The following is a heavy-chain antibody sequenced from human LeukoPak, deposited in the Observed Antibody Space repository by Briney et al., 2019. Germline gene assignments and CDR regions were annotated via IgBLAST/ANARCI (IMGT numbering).Heavy chain of an antibody. CDR2: IKPDGSTT. CDR1: GFTFSSYW. Sequence: GGSLRLSCAGSGFTFSSYWMHWVRQVPGKGLVWVSSIKPDGSTTNYADSVKGRFTISRDNAGNTLFLHANSLRAEDTAVYYCPRGGPTTWSWGQGTLVTISS. V-gene: IGHV3-74*01. D-gene: IGHD2/OR15-2a*01. CDR3: PRGGPTTWS. J-gene: IGHJ5*02.